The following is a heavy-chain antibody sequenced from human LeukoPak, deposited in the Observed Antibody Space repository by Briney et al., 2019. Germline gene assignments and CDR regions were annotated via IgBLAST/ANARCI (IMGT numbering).Heavy chain of an antibody. J-gene: IGHJ4*02. Sequence: GRSLRLSCAASGFTFSSYAMHWVRQAPGKGLEWVAVISYDGSNKYYADSVKGRFTISRDNSKNTLYLQMNSLRAEDTAVYYCARSRARYGEVRRGMDPGYWGQGTLVTVSS. CDR2: ISYDGSNK. CDR1: GFTFSSYA. D-gene: IGHD4-17*01. CDR3: ARSRARYGEVRRGMDPGY. V-gene: IGHV3-30-3*01.